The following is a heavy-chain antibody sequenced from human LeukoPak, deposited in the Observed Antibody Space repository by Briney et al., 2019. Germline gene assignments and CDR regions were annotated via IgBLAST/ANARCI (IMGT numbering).Heavy chain of an antibody. D-gene: IGHD3-3*01. Sequence: KPGGSLRLSCAASGFTVSSNYVSWVRQAPGKGLEWVSSISRSGTHIYYADSLKGRFTISRDNAKNSLYLQMNSLRAEDTAVYYCARVEESASFDPWGQGTLVTVSS. CDR2: ISRSGTHI. J-gene: IGHJ5*02. CDR3: ARVEESASFDP. CDR1: GFTVSSNY. V-gene: IGHV3-21*01.